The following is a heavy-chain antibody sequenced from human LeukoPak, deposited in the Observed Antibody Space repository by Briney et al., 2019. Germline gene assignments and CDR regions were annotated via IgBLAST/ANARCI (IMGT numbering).Heavy chain of an antibody. CDR3: ARDNFKRELLPLDY. J-gene: IGHJ4*02. Sequence: GGSLRLSCAASGFTFSSYSMNWVRQAPGKGLEWVSSISSSSSYIYYADSVKGRFTISRDNAKNSLYLQMNSLRAEDTAVYYCARDNFKRELLPLDYWGQGTLVTVSS. CDR2: ISSSSSYI. CDR1: GFTFSSYS. V-gene: IGHV3-21*01. D-gene: IGHD1-26*01.